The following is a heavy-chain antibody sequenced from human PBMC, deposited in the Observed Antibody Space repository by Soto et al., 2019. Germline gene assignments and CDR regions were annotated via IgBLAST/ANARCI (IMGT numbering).Heavy chain of an antibody. V-gene: IGHV1-69*12. D-gene: IGHD5-18*01. Sequence: QVQLVQSGAEVKKPGSSVKVSCKASGGTFSSYAISWVRQAPGQGLEWMGGIIPIFGTANYAQKFQGRVTITADESTSTAYMELSSLGSEDTAVYYCARDQYSYGYGYYYGMDVWGQGTTVTGSS. CDR2: IIPIFGTA. J-gene: IGHJ6*02. CDR3: ARDQYSYGYGYYYGMDV. CDR1: GGTFSSYA.